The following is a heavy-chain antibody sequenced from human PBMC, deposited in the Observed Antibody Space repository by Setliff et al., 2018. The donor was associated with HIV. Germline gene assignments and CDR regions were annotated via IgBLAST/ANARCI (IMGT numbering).Heavy chain of an antibody. J-gene: IGHJ5*02. CDR3: ARVREVTGEIQLWSQWFDP. Sequence: SETLSLTCTVSGGSISSYYWSWIRQPPGKGLEWIGYIYYSGSTNYNPSLKSRVTISVDTSKNQFSLKLSSVTAADTAVYYCARVREVTGEIQLWSQWFDPWGQGTLVTVSS. V-gene: IGHV4-59*01. CDR1: GGSISSYY. CDR2: IYYSGST. D-gene: IGHD5-18*01.